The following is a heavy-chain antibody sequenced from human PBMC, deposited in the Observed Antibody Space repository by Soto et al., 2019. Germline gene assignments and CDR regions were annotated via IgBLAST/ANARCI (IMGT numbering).Heavy chain of an antibody. V-gene: IGHV4-34*01. D-gene: IGHD2-2*01. J-gene: IGHJ6*02. CDR3: ARHVAVENTFYKYNSMDV. CDR1: GGSFSRYY. CDR2: INHRGST. Sequence: QVQLQQWGAGLLKPSETLSLTCAVYGGSFSRYYWSWIRQSPGKGLEWIGEINHRGSTNYNPSLKSRVTISIDTSKNQFSLKLSSVTAADAAVYYCARHVAVENTFYKYNSMDVWGQGTTVTVSS.